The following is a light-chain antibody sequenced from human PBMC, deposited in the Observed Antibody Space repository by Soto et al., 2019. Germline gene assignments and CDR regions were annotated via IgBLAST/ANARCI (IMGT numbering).Light chain of an antibody. J-gene: IGLJ1*01. CDR2: GNS. V-gene: IGLV1-40*01. CDR3: QSYDSSLRGSYV. CDR1: SSNIGAGYD. Sequence: QSVLTQPPSVSGAPGQRVTISCTGSSSNIGAGYDVHWYQQLPGTAPKLLIYGNSNRPSGVPDRFSGSKSGTSASLAITGLQAEDEADCYCQSYDSSLRGSYVFGTGTKLTVL.